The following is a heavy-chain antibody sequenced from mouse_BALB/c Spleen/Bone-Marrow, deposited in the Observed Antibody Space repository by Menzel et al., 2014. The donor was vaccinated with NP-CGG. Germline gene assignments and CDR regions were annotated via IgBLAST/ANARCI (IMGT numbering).Heavy chain of an antibody. Sequence: DLVKPGASVKLSCKASGYTFTNYWINWIKQKPGQGLEGIGRIAPGSGSTCYNEMFKGKATLTVDTSSSTACIQLCSLSSEASAVYFCARGIYDGNYVCAMDYWGQGTSVTVSS. D-gene: IGHD2-1*01. CDR1: GYTFTNYW. CDR3: ARGIYDGNYVCAMDY. V-gene: IGHV1S41*01. CDR2: IAPGSGST. J-gene: IGHJ4*01.